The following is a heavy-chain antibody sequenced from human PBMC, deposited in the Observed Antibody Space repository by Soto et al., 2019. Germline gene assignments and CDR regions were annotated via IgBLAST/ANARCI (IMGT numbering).Heavy chain of an antibody. CDR3: ARDGYSTSSDWPWFDP. Sequence: GGSLRLSCAASGFSFSSSVMHWVRQAPGKGLEWVTVTSSDESRRFYADSVKGRFTVSRDNSKGTLYLHMDTLRDEDTAVYYCARDGYSTSSDWPWFDPWGQGTLVTVSS. J-gene: IGHJ5*02. CDR1: GFSFSSSV. V-gene: IGHV3-30*03. D-gene: IGHD6-6*01. CDR2: TSSDESRR.